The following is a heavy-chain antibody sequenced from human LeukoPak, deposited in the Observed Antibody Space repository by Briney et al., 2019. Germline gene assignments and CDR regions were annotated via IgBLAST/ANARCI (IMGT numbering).Heavy chain of an antibody. D-gene: IGHD6-19*01. Sequence: GGSLRLSCTASGFTFGDYAMSWVRQAPGKGLEWVGFIRSKRYDGATEYAASVKGRFTISRDDSKSVAYLHMNSLKTEDTAIYYCTRDIPSGWYYFDFWGQGTLVTVSS. CDR3: TRDIPSGWYYFDF. CDR2: IRSKRYDGAT. V-gene: IGHV3-49*04. J-gene: IGHJ4*02. CDR1: GFTFGDYA.